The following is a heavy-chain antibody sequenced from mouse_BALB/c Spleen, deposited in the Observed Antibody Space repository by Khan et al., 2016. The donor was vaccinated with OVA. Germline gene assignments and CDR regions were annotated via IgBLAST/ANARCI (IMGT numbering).Heavy chain of an antibody. CDR1: GYSITGDYA. CDR3: AYEYDEGFAY. J-gene: IGHJ3*01. V-gene: IGHV3-2*02. Sequence: VQLQQSGPGLVKPSQSLSLTCTVTGYSITGDYAWNWIRQCPGNKLEWMGDISYSGSTSYNPSLNSRISITRDTSKNQFFLQLNSETTEDKATYYCAYEYDEGFAYWGQGTLVTVSA. CDR2: ISYSGST. D-gene: IGHD2-4*01.